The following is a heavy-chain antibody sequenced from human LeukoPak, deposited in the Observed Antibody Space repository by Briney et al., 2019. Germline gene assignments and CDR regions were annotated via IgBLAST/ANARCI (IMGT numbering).Heavy chain of an antibody. CDR3: ARFGSGYYQFDY. V-gene: IGHV3-21*01. CDR2: ISSSSSYI. Sequence: PGGSLRLSCAASGFTFSSYSMNWVRQAPGKGLEWVSSISSSSSYIYYADSVKGRFTIPRDNAKNSLYLQMNSLRAEDTAVYYCARFGSGYYQFDYWGQGTLVTVSS. J-gene: IGHJ4*02. D-gene: IGHD3-22*01. CDR1: GFTFSSYS.